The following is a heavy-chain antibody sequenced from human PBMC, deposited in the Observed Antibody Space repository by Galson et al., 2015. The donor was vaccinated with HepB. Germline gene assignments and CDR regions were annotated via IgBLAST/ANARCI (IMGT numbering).Heavy chain of an antibody. Sequence: SLRLSCAASGFTFSDYYMSWIRQAPGKGLEWVSYISSSSSYTNYADSVRGRFTISRHNSKNTLYLQMNSLRAEDTAVYYCARDQQSSAGTHPGGYWYFDLWGRGTLVTVSS. CDR2: ISSSSSYT. CDR1: GFTFSDYY. V-gene: IGHV3-11*05. D-gene: IGHD6-13*01. CDR3: ARDQQSSAGTHPGGYWYFDL. J-gene: IGHJ2*01.